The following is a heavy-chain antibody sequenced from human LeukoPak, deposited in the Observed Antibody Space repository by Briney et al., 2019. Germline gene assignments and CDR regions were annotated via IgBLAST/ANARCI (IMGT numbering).Heavy chain of an antibody. CDR2: IKSDGKT. Sequence: GGSLRLSCAASGFIFTNAWMNWVRQAPGKGLVWVSRIKSDGKTNYADSVKGRFTISRDNAKNTVSLQMDSLRAEDTGVYYCARAPSEVGGYYPEYFRHWGQGTLVTVSS. J-gene: IGHJ1*01. CDR3: ARAPSEVGGYYPEYFRH. CDR1: GFIFTNAW. D-gene: IGHD3-22*01. V-gene: IGHV3-74*01.